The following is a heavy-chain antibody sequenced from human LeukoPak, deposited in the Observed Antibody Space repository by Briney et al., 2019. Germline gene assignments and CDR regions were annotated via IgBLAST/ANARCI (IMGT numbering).Heavy chain of an antibody. Sequence: SETLSLTCAVSGGSISSGGYSWSWIRQPPGKGLEWIGYIYHSGSTYYNPSLKSRVTISVDRSKNQFSLKLSSVTAADTAVYYCARGVTPPHYHFDYWGQGTLVTVSS. J-gene: IGHJ4*02. CDR2: IYHSGST. CDR3: ARGVTPPHYHFDY. V-gene: IGHV4-30-2*01. CDR1: GGSISSGGYS. D-gene: IGHD4-23*01.